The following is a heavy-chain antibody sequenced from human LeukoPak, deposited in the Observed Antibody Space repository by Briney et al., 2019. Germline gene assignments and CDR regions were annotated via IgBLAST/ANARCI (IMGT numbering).Heavy chain of an antibody. CDR3: ARVWSNYCDY. D-gene: IGHD3-3*01. CDR2: IYYSGST. J-gene: IGHJ4*02. V-gene: IGHV4-30-4*08. CDR1: GGSISSGGYS. Sequence: SETLSLTCAVSGGSISSGGYSWSWIRQPPGKGLEWIGYIYYSGSTYYNPSLKSRVTISVDTSKNQFSLKLSSVTAADTAVYYCARVWSNYCDYWGQGTLVTVSS.